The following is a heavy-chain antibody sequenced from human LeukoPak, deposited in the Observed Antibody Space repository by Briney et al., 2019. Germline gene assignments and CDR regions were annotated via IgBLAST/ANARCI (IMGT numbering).Heavy chain of an antibody. CDR2: IYSGGST. Sequence: GGSLRLSCAASGFTVSSNYMSWVRQAPGKGLEWVSVIYSGGSTYYADYVKSRFTISRDNSKNTLYLQMNSLRAEDTAVYYCARRQSYYDSSGYTYGFDYWGQGTLVTVSS. D-gene: IGHD3-22*01. J-gene: IGHJ4*02. CDR3: ARRQSYYDSSGYTYGFDY. V-gene: IGHV3-66*01. CDR1: GFTVSSNY.